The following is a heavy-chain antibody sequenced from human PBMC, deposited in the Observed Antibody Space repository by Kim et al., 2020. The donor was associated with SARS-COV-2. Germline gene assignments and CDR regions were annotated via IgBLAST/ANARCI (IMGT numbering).Heavy chain of an antibody. CDR3: ARDDGVVELTSAYY. Sequence: GGSLRLSCAASGFYFTSFVMTWVRQAPGKGLEWVSTISRSGDTTYYTDSVKGRFTISRDNSKNVLYLQMNSLRAEDTAIYYCARDDGVVELTSAYYWGQGSLVTVSP. CDR2: ISRSGDTT. CDR1: GFYFTSFV. J-gene: IGHJ4*02. V-gene: IGHV3-23*01. D-gene: IGHD1-26*01.